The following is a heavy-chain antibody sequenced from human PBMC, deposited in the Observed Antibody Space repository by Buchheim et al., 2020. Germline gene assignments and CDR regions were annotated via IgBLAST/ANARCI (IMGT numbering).Heavy chain of an antibody. D-gene: IGHD3-3*01. CDR3: AKDGDFWSGYHDY. CDR2: ISYDGSNK. Sequence: QVQLVESGGGVVQPGRSLRLSCAASGFTFSSYGMHWVRQAPGKGLEWVAVISYDGSNKYYADSVKGRFTISRDNSKNTLYLQMNSLRAEDTAVYYCAKDGDFWSGYHDYWGQGTL. CDR1: GFTFSSYG. V-gene: IGHV3-30*18. J-gene: IGHJ4*02.